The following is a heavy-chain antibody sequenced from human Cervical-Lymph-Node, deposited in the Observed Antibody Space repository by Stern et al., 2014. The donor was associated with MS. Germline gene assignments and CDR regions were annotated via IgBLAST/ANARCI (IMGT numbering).Heavy chain of an antibody. D-gene: IGHD6-13*01. CDR2: VAPMFVTV. CDR1: GGSFNSLD. J-gene: IGHJ4*02. Sequence: VQLVESGPEVKKPESSVKVSCKASGGSFNSLDLNWVRQAPGQGLECLGAVAPMFVTVNYAKNFQGRVTFTANESTSTAYMELSSLRSEDTAVYYCARHQGGIAANWGQGTLVTVSS. V-gene: IGHV1-69*01. CDR3: ARHQGGIAAN.